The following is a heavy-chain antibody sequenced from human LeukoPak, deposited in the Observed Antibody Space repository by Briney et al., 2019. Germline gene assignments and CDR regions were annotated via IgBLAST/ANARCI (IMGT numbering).Heavy chain of an antibody. V-gene: IGHV4-59*01. CDR1: GGSISSYY. J-gene: IGHJ5*02. CDR2: IYYSGST. Sequence: PPETLSLTCTVSGGSISSYYWSWIRQPPGKGLEWIGYIYYSGSTNYNPSLKSRVTISVDTSKNQFSLKLSPVTAADTAVYYCARGVDSSWFDPWGQGTLVTVSS. CDR3: ARGVDSSWFDP. D-gene: IGHD3-9*01.